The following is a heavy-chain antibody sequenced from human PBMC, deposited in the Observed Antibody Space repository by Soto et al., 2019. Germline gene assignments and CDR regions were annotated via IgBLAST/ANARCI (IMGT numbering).Heavy chain of an antibody. CDR1: VFPCSSYA. V-gene: IGHV3-23*01. Sequence: WWSLRLSCSASVFPCSSYAMSWLRQAPGKGPDWVSAISGSGGSTYYADSVKGRFTISRDNSKNTLYLQMNSLRSEDTAVYYCAKDLGIAVAGDVYWGQGTMVTVSS. D-gene: IGHD6-19*01. J-gene: IGHJ4*02. CDR3: AKDLGIAVAGDVY. CDR2: ISGSGGST.